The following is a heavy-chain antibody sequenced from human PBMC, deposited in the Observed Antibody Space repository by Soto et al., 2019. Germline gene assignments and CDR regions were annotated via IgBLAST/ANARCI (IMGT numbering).Heavy chain of an antibody. CDR1: GYIFTNFY. J-gene: IGHJ4*02. CDR3: TRGLASGDY. D-gene: IGHD6-6*01. V-gene: IGHV1-46*03. CDR2: INPNGGST. Sequence: QVQLVQPGAEVKKPGASVKISCKASGYIFTNFYIHWVRQAPGQGLEWIGIINPNGGSTNYAQNFQGRVTMTRDTSTSKVYMDLSSLRSEDTAVYYCTRGLASGDYWGQGTLITVSS.